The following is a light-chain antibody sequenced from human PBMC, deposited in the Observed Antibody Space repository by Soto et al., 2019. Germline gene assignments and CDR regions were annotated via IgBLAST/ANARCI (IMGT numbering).Light chain of an antibody. CDR2: GAS. Sequence: EMVMTQSPATLSVSPGERATLSCRASQSVSSNLAWYQQKPGQAPRLLIYGASTRATGIPARFSGSGSGTDFTLTISRLEPEDFAVYYCQHYGSSPETFGQGTKVDI. J-gene: IGKJ1*01. V-gene: IGKV3-20*01. CDR1: QSVSSN. CDR3: QHYGSSPET.